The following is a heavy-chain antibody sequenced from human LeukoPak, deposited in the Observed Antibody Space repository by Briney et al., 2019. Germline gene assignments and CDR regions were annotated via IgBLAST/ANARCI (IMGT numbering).Heavy chain of an antibody. V-gene: IGHV4-39*01. CDR1: RGSITNSSCY. Sequence: PSKTLSLTCAVSRGSITNSSCYWGWIRQPPGKGLEWIGGIYYTGTTYYSPSLNSRITISMDTSKKQFSLRLASVTAADTAVYYCARRAVVPAAVSYFDNWGQGTLVTVS. CDR2: IYYTGTT. CDR3: ARRAVVPAAVSYFDN. D-gene: IGHD2-2*01. J-gene: IGHJ4*02.